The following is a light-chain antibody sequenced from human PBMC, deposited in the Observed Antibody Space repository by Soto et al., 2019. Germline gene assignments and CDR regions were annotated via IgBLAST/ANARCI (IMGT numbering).Light chain of an antibody. CDR1: SSDVGNYNL. V-gene: IGLV2-23*02. Sequence: QSALTQPASVSGSPGQSITISCTGTSSDVGNYNLVSWYQHHPGKAPKLMIYEVSKRPSGVSNRFSGSKPGDTASLTISGLQAEDEADYYCSSYAGSNYVFGTGTKVTVL. J-gene: IGLJ1*01. CDR2: EVS. CDR3: SSYAGSNYV.